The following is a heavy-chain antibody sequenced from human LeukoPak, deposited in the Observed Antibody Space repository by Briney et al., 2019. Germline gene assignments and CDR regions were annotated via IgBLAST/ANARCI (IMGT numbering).Heavy chain of an antibody. CDR2: INHSGST. J-gene: IGHJ5*02. D-gene: IGHD3-10*01. CDR1: GGSFSGYY. CDR3: ARDKGMVRGVINWFDP. Sequence: SETLSLTCAVYGGSFSGYYWSWIRQPPGKGLEWIGEINHSGSTNYNPSLQSRVTISVDTSKNQFSLKLSSVTAADTAVYYCARDKGMVRGVINWFDPWGQGTLVTVSS. V-gene: IGHV4-34*01.